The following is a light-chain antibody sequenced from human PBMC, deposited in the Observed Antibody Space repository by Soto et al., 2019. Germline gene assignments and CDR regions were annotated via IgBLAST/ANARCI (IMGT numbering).Light chain of an antibody. J-gene: IGKJ2*01. CDR2: DAS. CDR3: QQSDSTPYT. V-gene: IGKV1-39*01. CDR1: QTISTY. Sequence: DIHMTQSPSSLSASVGDRVTITCRASQTISTYLNWYQQKPGKAPRLLIYDASSLLSGVPSRFSGSGSGTDCTLTIASLQPEDFSTYYCQQSDSTPYTIGQGTKVEI.